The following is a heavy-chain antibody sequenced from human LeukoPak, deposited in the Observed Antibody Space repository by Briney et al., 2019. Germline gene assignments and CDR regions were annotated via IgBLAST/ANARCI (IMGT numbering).Heavy chain of an antibody. D-gene: IGHD2-2*01. Sequence: SETLSLTCAVNGGSLSGYWWSWVRQPPGKGLEWIGEITDSGSTNSNPSLERRLTTSVDTSKNQFSLNLRSVTAADTAVYYCARDRSSSAGFDYWGQGTLVTVSS. CDR1: GGSLSGYW. CDR2: ITDSGST. J-gene: IGHJ4*02. V-gene: IGHV4-34*01. CDR3: ARDRSSSAGFDY.